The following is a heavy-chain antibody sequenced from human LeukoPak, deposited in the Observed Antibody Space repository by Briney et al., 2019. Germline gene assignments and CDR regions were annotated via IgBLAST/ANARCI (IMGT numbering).Heavy chain of an antibody. V-gene: IGHV1-2*02. Sequence: ASVKVSCKASGYTFTGYYMHWVRQAPGQGLEWMGWINPNSGGTNYAQKFQGRVTMTRDTSISTAYMELSRLRSDDTAVYYCARDFGGSGWTEYFQHWGQGTLVTVSS. CDR2: INPNSGGT. J-gene: IGHJ1*01. CDR1: GYTFTGYY. CDR3: ARDFGGSGWTEYFQH. D-gene: IGHD6-19*01.